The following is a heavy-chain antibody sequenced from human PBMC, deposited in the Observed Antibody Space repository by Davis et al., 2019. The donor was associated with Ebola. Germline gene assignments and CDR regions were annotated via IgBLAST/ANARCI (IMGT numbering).Heavy chain of an antibody. V-gene: IGHV6-1*01. D-gene: IGHD5-18*01. CDR1: GNSVSSNSAA. CDR2: TYYKSKWYN. CDR3: ARGWLRGGMDV. Sequence: HSQTLSLTCAISGNSVSSNSAACNWIRQSPSRGLEWLGRTYYKSKWYNDYAASVKSRITINPDTSKNQFSLQLNSVTPEDTALYYCARGWLRGGMDVWGEGTTVTV. J-gene: IGHJ6*02.